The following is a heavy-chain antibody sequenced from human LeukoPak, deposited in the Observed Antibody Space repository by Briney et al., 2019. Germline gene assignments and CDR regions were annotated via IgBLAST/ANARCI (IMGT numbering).Heavy chain of an antibody. CDR3: ARERGGYGHAFDI. V-gene: IGHV3-30-3*01. J-gene: IGHJ3*02. Sequence: GRSLRLSCAASGFSFSSYTLHWVRQAPGKGLVWVAVMSHDGNNKYYADSVRGRFTISRDNSRTTLYLQMDSLRAEDTAVYYCARERGGYGHAFDIWGQGTMVTVSS. CDR2: MSHDGNNK. CDR1: GFSFSSYT. D-gene: IGHD3-16*01.